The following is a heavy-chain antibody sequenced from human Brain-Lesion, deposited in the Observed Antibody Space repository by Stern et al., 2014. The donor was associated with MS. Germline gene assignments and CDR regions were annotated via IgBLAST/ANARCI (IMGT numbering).Heavy chain of an antibody. CDR1: EFTFSSYW. J-gene: IGHJ4*02. D-gene: IGHD2-2*01. CDR2: IKKDGSEI. Sequence: EVQLEESGGGLVQPGGSLRLSCAASEFTFSSYWMHWVRQAPGKGLEWVASIKKDGSEIHYVDSVKGRFTISRDNAKKSVYLQMNSLRAEDTAVYYCARGATSSLFVGVSDYWGQGTLVTVSS. CDR3: ARGATSSLFVGVSDY. V-gene: IGHV3-7*01.